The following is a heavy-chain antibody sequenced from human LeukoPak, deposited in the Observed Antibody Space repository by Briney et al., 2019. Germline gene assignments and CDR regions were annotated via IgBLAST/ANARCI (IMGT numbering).Heavy chain of an antibody. CDR1: FTSXY. CDR3: ARDPHNYDYFDY. CDR2: INPSGGST. J-gene: IGHJ4*02. D-gene: IGHD5-24*01. Sequence: FTSXYMHWVRQAXGQGLEWMGIINPSGGSTSYAQKFQGRVTMTRDTSTSTVYMELSSLRSEDTAVYYCARDPHNYDYFDYWGQGTLVTVSS. V-gene: IGHV1-46*01.